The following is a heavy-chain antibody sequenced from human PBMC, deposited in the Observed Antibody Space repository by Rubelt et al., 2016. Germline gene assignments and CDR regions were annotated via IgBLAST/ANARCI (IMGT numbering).Heavy chain of an antibody. CDR1: GYTFTSYG. Sequence: QVQLVQSGAEVKKPGASVKVSCKASGYTFTSYGISWVRQAPGPGLEWMGWISAYNGNTNYAQKLQGRGTMTTDTSTSTAYMERRSLRSDDTAVYYCARRDGYNWDDAFDIWGQGTMVTVSS. CDR2: ISAYNGNT. V-gene: IGHV1-18*01. J-gene: IGHJ3*02. D-gene: IGHD5-24*01. CDR3: ARRDGYNWDDAFDI.